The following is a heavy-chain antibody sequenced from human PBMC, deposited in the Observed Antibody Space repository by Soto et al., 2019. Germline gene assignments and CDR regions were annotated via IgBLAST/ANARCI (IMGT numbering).Heavy chain of an antibody. CDR3: ARDVVCSGGSCYPFASY. D-gene: IGHD2-15*01. Sequence: QVQLVQSGAEVKKPGASVKVSCKASGYTFTSYGISWVRQAPGQGLEWMGWISAYNGNTNYAQKLQGRVTMTTDTSTSTADMERRSRRSDDTAVYYCARDVVCSGGSCYPFASYWGQGTLVTVSS. CDR2: ISAYNGNT. J-gene: IGHJ4*02. CDR1: GYTFTSYG. V-gene: IGHV1-18*01.